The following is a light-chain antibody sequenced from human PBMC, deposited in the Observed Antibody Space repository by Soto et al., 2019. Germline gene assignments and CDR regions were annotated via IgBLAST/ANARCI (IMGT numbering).Light chain of an antibody. CDR3: SSYTSTTTRV. Sequence: QSVLPQPASVSGSPGHSITISCTGTSRDVGGYNYVSWYQQHPGKGPKLMIYEVSNRPSGVSNRFSGSKSGNTATLTISGLQAEDEADYYCSSYTSTTTRVFGTGTKVTVL. CDR2: EVS. J-gene: IGLJ1*01. V-gene: IGLV2-14*03. CDR1: SRDVGGYNY.